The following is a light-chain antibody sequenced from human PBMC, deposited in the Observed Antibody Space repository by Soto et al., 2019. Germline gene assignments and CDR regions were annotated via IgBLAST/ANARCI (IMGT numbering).Light chain of an antibody. J-gene: IGKJ1*01. CDR3: QQYGSSPTWT. CDR1: QSVSSSY. CDR2: GAS. Sequence: EIVLTQPPGTLSLSPWERATLSCRASQSVSSSYLAWYQQKPGQAPRLLIYGASSRATGIPDRFSGSGSGTDFTLTISRLEPEDFAVYYCQQYGSSPTWTFGRGTKVDIK. V-gene: IGKV3-20*01.